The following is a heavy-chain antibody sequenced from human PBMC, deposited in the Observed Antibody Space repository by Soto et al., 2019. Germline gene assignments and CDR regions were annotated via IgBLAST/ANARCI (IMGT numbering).Heavy chain of an antibody. CDR1: GFTFDQYA. CDR3: VRSSTPTTRGPLDH. Sequence: HPGGSLRLSCVVSGFTFDQYAMFWVRQAPGKGLEWVSGISWNSGSIGYADSVKGRFIISRDHAKNSLYLQMNSLTSEDTALYHCVRSSTPTTRGPLDHWGQGTLVTVSS. CDR2: ISWNSGSI. V-gene: IGHV3-9*01. D-gene: IGHD1-7*01. J-gene: IGHJ4*02.